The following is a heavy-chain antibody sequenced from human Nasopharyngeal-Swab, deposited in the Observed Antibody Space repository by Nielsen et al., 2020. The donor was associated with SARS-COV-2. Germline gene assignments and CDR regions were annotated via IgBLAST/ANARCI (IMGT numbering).Heavy chain of an antibody. Sequence: WIRQPPGKGLEWVSAISGSGGSTYYADSVKGRFTISRDNSKNTLYLQVNSLRAEDTAVYYCAKDLKPMYYDFWSGYYTDYYYYMDVWGKGTTVTVSS. D-gene: IGHD3-3*01. CDR3: AKDLKPMYYDFWSGYYTDYYYYMDV. CDR2: ISGSGGST. J-gene: IGHJ6*03. V-gene: IGHV3-23*01.